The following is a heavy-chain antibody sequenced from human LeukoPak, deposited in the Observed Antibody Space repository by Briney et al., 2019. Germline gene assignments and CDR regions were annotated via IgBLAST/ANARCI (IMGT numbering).Heavy chain of an antibody. V-gene: IGHV5-51*01. CDR3: ARLRAAAGSYYFDY. J-gene: IGHJ4*02. Sequence: GESLKISCKGSGYSFTSYWIGWVRQMPGKGLEWMGIFFPGDSDTRYSPSFQGQVTISADKSISTAYLQWSSLKASDTAMYYCARLRAAAGSYYFDYWGQGTLVTVSS. CDR1: GYSFTSYW. CDR2: FFPGDSDT. D-gene: IGHD6-13*01.